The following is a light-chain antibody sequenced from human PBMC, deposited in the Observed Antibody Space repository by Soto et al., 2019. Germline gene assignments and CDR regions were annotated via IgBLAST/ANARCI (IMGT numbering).Light chain of an antibody. CDR3: SSYTSSSTVV. J-gene: IGLJ1*01. Sequence: QSVLTQPASVSGSPGQSFTISCTGTSSDVGGYNYVSWYQQHPGKAPKLMIYDVSNRPSGVSNRFSGSKSGNTASLTISGLQAEDGADYYCSSYTSSSTVVFGTGTKVTV. CDR2: DVS. CDR1: SSDVGGYNY. V-gene: IGLV2-14*01.